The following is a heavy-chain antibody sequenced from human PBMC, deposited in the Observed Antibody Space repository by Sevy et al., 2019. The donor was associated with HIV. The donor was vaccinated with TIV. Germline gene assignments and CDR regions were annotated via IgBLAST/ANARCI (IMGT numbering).Heavy chain of an antibody. V-gene: IGHV1-18*01. Sequence: ASVKVSCKVSGYTFNTYRLTWVRQAPGQGLEWMGWISPHNGDTNYAQKLQGRVTMITDTSTSTAYMELRSLRSDDTAVYYCARAYCSGGRCYSLAYWGQGTLVTVSS. J-gene: IGHJ4*02. CDR1: GYTFNTYR. D-gene: IGHD2-15*01. CDR3: ARAYCSGGRCYSLAY. CDR2: ISPHNGDT.